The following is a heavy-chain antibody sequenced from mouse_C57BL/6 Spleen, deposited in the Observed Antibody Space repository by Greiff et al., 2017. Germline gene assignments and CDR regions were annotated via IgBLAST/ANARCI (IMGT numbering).Heavy chain of an antibody. CDR1: GFNIKDDY. D-gene: IGHD2-5*01. CDR2: IDPENGDT. Sequence: EVMLVESGAELVRPGASVKLSCTASGFNIKDDYMHWVKQRPEQGLEWIGWIDPENGDTEYASKFQGKATITADTSSNTAYLQLSSLTSEDTAVYYCTRVYSNYSYYYAMDYWGQGTSVTVSS. CDR3: TRVYSNYSYYYAMDY. J-gene: IGHJ4*01. V-gene: IGHV14-4*01.